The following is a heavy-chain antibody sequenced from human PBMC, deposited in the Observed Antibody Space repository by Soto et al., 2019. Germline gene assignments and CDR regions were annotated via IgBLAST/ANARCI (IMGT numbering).Heavy chain of an antibody. CDR2: ISGSGGST. CDR1: GFTFSSYA. Sequence: PGGSLRLSCAASGFTFSSYAMSWVRQAPGKGLEWVSAISGSGGSTYYADSVKGRFTISRDNSKNTLYLQMNSLRAEDTAVYYCAKDLGAARPYYYYGMAVWGQGTTVTVSS. CDR3: AKDLGAARPYYYYGMAV. D-gene: IGHD6-6*01. J-gene: IGHJ6*02. V-gene: IGHV3-23*01.